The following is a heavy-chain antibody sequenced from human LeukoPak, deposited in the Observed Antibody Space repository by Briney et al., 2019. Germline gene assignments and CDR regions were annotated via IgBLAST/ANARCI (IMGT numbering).Heavy chain of an antibody. CDR1: GGTFSSYA. J-gene: IGHJ4*02. V-gene: IGHV1-69*13. D-gene: IGHD3-10*01. CDR2: IIPIFGTA. Sequence: SVKVSCKASGGTFSSYAISWVRQAPGQGLEWMGGIIPIFGTANYAQKFQGRVTITADESTSTAYMELSSLRSEDTAVYYCASSYYYGSASLGYWGQGTLVTVSS. CDR3: ASSYYYGSASLGY.